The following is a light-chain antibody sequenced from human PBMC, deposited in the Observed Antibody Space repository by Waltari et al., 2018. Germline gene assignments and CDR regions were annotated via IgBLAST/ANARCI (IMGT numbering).Light chain of an antibody. Sequence: DIVMTQSPDSLTVSLGERATINGKSNQIVLYNSNNKNYVAWYQQKQGQPPKLLIYWASTRQSGFPDRFSGSGSGTDFTLTISSRQAEDVEVYHCQQYYTNPRTFGQGTKVEI. CDR1: QIVLYNSNNKNY. J-gene: IGKJ1*01. V-gene: IGKV4-1*01. CDR2: WAS. CDR3: QQYYTNPRT.